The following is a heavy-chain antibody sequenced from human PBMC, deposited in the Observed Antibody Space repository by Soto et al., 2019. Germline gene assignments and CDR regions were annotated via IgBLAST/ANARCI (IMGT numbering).Heavy chain of an antibody. V-gene: IGHV3-33*01. CDR3: ARDLYSSTEDNWFDP. CDR2: IWYNGSNK. D-gene: IGHD6-13*01. CDR1: GFTFSSYG. Sequence: GGSLRLSCAASGFTFSSYGMHWVRQAPGKGLEWVAVIWYNGSNKYYADSVKGRFTISRDNSKNTLYLQMNSLRAEDTAVYYCARDLYSSTEDNWFDPWGQGTLVTVSS. J-gene: IGHJ5*02.